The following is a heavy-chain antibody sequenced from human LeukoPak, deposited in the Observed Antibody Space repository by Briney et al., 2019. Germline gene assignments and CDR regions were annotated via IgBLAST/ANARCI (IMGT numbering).Heavy chain of an antibody. J-gene: IGHJ6*03. CDR2: IIPIFGTA. V-gene: IGHV1-69*13. D-gene: IGHD3-3*01. Sequence: SVKVSCKASGGTFSSYAISWVRQAPGQGLEWMGGIIPIFGTANYAQKFQGRVTITADESTSTAYMELSGLRSEDTAVYYCGRADFWSGYPPLYYYYYMDVWGKGTTVTVSS. CDR3: GRADFWSGYPPLYYYYYMDV. CDR1: GGTFSSYA.